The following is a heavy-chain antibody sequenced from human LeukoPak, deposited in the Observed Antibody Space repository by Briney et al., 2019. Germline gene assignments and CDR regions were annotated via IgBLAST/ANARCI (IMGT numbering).Heavy chain of an antibody. CDR1: GGSISDYY. CDR2: IYYSGST. CDR3: ATSRSRSTSPLGGY. J-gene: IGHJ4*02. Sequence: WETLSLTRTVSGGSISDYYLSWLRQPPGKGLEWIGYIYYSGSTNYNPSLKSRVTISIDTSKNQFSLKLSSVTAADTAVYYCATSRSRSTSPLGGYWGQGTLATVSS. V-gene: IGHV4-59*01. D-gene: IGHD2-2*01.